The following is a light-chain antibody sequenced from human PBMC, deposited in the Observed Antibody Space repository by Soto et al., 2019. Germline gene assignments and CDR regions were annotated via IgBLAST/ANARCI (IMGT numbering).Light chain of an antibody. V-gene: IGKV1-5*01. J-gene: IGKJ1*01. CDR3: QHYNSNPAA. CDR1: QSISSW. Sequence: DIQMTQSPSTLSASVGDRVTITCRASQSISSWLAWYQQKPGKAPKLLIYDASSLESGVPSRFSGSGSGTEFTLTISSLQSNNFPPKYSQHYNSNPAALGQGTKGDIK. CDR2: DAS.